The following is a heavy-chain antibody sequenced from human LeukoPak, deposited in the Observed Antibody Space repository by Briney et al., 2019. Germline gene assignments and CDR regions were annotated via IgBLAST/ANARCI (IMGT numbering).Heavy chain of an antibody. V-gene: IGHV3-53*01. J-gene: IGHJ4*02. D-gene: IGHD5-12*01. Sequence: GGSLRLSCAASGFTFSSNYMSWVRQAPGKGLGWVSVIYSGGSTYYTDSVKGRFTISRDNSKNTLYLQMNSLRADDTAVYYCARGQVVATVPFDYWGQGTLVTVSS. CDR2: IYSGGST. CDR3: ARGQVVATVPFDY. CDR1: GFTFSSNY.